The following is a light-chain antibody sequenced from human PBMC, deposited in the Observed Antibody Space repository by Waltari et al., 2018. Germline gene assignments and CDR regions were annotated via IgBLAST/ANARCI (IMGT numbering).Light chain of an antibody. CDR2: GAS. J-gene: IGKJ1*01. CDR3: HQYKNWPPWT. CDR1: ENVETT. Sequence: EIVVTQSPATLSLSPGERATLSCRASENVETTIAWYQQKPGQPPRLLISGASTRATDIPPRFSGSGSGTEFTLSISSLQSEDFAVYYCHQYKNWPPWTFGQGTKVEIK. V-gene: IGKV3-15*01.